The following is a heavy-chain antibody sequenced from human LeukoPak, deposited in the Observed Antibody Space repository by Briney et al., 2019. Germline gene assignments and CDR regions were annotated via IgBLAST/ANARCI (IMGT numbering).Heavy chain of an antibody. CDR1: GYKFSTSW. V-gene: IGHV5-51*01. J-gene: IGHJ3*02. CDR3: ARRGNGRDAFDI. D-gene: IGHD2-15*01. CDR2: MYPGDPDT. Sequence: GESLKISCQGSGYKFSTSWIGWVRQMPGKGLEWVGIMYPGDPDTRYGPSFEGQVIISADQSINTAYLQWNSLEASDTAMYYCARRGNGRDAFDIWGQGTMVTVSS.